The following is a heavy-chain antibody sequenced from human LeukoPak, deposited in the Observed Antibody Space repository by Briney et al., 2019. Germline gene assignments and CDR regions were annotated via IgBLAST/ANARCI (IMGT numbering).Heavy chain of an antibody. CDR1: GFTFDDYG. CDR2: INWNGGST. D-gene: IGHD4-23*01. V-gene: IGHV3-20*04. J-gene: IGHJ3*02. Sequence: PGGSLRLSCAASGFTFDDYGMSWVRQAPGKGLEWVSGINWNGGSTGYADSVQGRFTISRDNAKNSLYLQMNSLRAEDTALYFCARVKGDYAGWRAFDIWGQGTMVTVSS. CDR3: ARVKGDYAGWRAFDI.